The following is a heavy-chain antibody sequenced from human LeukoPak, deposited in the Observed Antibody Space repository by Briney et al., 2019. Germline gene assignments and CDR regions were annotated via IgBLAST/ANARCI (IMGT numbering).Heavy chain of an antibody. CDR2: ISYDGSNK. Sequence: GGSLRLSCAASGFTFSSYGMHWVRQAPGKGLEWVAVISYDGSNKYYADSVKGRFTISRDNSKNTLYLQMNSLRAEDTAVYYCAKAREVGATSYFDYWGQGTLVTVSS. D-gene: IGHD1-26*01. V-gene: IGHV3-30*18. CDR1: GFTFSSYG. J-gene: IGHJ4*02. CDR3: AKAREVGATSYFDY.